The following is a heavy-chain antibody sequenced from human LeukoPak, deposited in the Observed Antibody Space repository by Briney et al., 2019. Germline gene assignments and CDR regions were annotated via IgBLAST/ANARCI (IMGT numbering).Heavy chain of an antibody. D-gene: IGHD6-13*01. CDR2: INHSGST. Sequence: SSETLSLTCAVYIDSFSNYHWNWIRQPPGKGLEWIGEINHSGSTNYNPSLKSRVTISVDTSKNQFSLKLSSVTAADTAVYYCARPSSSWYKRDLNWFDPWGQGTLVTVSS. J-gene: IGHJ5*02. CDR3: ARPSSSWYKRDLNWFDP. CDR1: IDSFSNYH. V-gene: IGHV4-34*01.